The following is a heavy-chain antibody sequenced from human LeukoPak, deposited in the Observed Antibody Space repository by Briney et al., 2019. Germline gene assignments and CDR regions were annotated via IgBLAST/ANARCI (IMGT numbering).Heavy chain of an antibody. CDR2: ISGNGDNT. CDR3: AKTNGYYDY. Sequence: GGSLRLSCAASGFTFSNYGMSWVRQALGKGLEWVSGISGNGDNTYYADSVKGRSSISRDNSKNTLYLQMVSLRAEDTAVYHCAKTNGYYDYWGRGTLVTVSS. CDR1: GFTFSNYG. D-gene: IGHD3-22*01. J-gene: IGHJ4*02. V-gene: IGHV3-23*01.